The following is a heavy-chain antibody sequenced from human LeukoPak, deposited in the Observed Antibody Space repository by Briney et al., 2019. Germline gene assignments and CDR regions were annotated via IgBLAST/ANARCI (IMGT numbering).Heavy chain of an antibody. CDR3: ARDGARDFEDSSSFDY. CDR1: GYTFTSYG. Sequence: ASVKVSCKASGYTFTSYGISWVRQAPGQGLEWMGWISAYNGNTNYAQKLQGRVTMTTDTSTSTAYMELRSLRSDDTAVYYCARDGARDFEDSSSFDYWGQGTLVTVSS. J-gene: IGHJ4*02. D-gene: IGHD6-6*01. CDR2: ISAYNGNT. V-gene: IGHV1-18*01.